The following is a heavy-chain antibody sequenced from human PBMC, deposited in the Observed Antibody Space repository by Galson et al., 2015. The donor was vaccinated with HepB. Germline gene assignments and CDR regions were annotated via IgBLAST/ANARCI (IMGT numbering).Heavy chain of an antibody. Sequence: SLRLSCAASGFTLSNYWMSWVRQAPGKGLEWVANIKEDGSEKYYVDSVKGRFSISRDNAENSLFLQMNSLRAEDTAVYYCTTSYRGYSEGYPRLNSDYWGQGTLVTVSS. J-gene: IGHJ4*02. V-gene: IGHV3-7*03. D-gene: IGHD5-18*01. CDR2: IKEDGSEK. CDR3: TTSYRGYSEGYPRLNSDY. CDR1: GFTLSNYW.